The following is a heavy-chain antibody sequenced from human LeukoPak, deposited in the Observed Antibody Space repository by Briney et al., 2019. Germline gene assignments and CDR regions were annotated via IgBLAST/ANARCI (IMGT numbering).Heavy chain of an antibody. CDR3: ASEAYSSGWLY. Sequence: ASVKVSCKASGYTFTSYGVSWVRQAPGQGREWMGWISAYNGNTNYAQKLQGRVTMTTDTSTSTAYMELRSLRSDDTAVYYCASEAYSSGWLYWGQGTLVTVSS. J-gene: IGHJ4*02. V-gene: IGHV1-18*04. CDR2: ISAYNGNT. D-gene: IGHD6-19*01. CDR1: GYTFTSYG.